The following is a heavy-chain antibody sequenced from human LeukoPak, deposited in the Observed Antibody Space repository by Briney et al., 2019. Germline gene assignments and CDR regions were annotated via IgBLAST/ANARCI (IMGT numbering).Heavy chain of an antibody. CDR2: ISSNGGNT. CDR1: GFTFSSYA. Sequence: GGSLRLSCAASGFTFSSYAMHWVRQAPGKGLEYVSAISSNGGNTYYANSVKGRFTISRDNSKNTLYLQMGSLRAEDMAVYYCARELGLYWFDPWGQGTLVTVSS. D-gene: IGHD1-26*01. CDR3: ARELGLYWFDP. V-gene: IGHV3-64*01. J-gene: IGHJ5*02.